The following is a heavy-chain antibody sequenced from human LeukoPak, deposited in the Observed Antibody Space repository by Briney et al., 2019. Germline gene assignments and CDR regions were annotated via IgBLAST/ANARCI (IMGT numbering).Heavy chain of an antibody. CDR2: VGGTGDAP. CDR3: ARSDCSRIYCYVLDF. CDR1: GFTFSSHA. J-gene: IGHJ4*02. V-gene: IGHV3-23*01. D-gene: IGHD2-2*01. Sequence: SGGSLRLSCTGSGFTFSSHAVSWVRQAPGKGLEWVSAVGGTGDAPYYADSVKGRFTISRDYSKNTLFLQMNSLRDEDAALYYCARSDCSRIYCYVLDFWGQGTLVTVSS.